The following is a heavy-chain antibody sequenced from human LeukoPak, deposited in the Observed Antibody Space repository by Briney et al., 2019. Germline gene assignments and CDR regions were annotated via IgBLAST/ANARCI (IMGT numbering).Heavy chain of an antibody. CDR3: GMSGDRVPLQDDVFDV. J-gene: IGHJ3*01. Sequence: GESLKISCKVSGYSFTSYCIGWLRQMPGKGREWRGIIYPGDSSPTYSPSFQGQVTISVDKSINTAYLQWRSLQASDTAMYYCGMSGDRVPLQDDVFDVWGQGTMVTVST. V-gene: IGHV5-51*01. CDR1: GYSFTSYC. CDR2: IYPGDSSP. D-gene: IGHD1-26*01.